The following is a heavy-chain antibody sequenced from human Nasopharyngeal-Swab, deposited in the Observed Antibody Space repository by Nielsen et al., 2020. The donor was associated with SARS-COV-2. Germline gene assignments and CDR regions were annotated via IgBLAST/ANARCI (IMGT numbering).Heavy chain of an antibody. Sequence: WVRQAPGQGLEWMGIINPSGGSTSYAQKFQGRVTMTRHTSTSTVYMELSGLRSEDTAVYYCARGAYYGSGSYFHYYYGMDVWGQGTTVTVSS. V-gene: IGHV1-46*01. CDR3: ARGAYYGSGSYFHYYYGMDV. CDR2: INPSGGST. D-gene: IGHD3-10*01. J-gene: IGHJ6*02.